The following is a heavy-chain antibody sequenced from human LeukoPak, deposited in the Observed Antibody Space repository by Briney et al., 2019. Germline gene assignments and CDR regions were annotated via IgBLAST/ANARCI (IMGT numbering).Heavy chain of an antibody. J-gene: IGHJ5*02. CDR1: GFTFSDYA. CDR3: AKHYYDSSSSWFDP. CDR2: ISADGGST. V-gene: IGHV3-23*01. Sequence: GGSLRLSCAASGFTFSDYALTWVRQAPGKGLEWVSGISADGGSTYYADSVKGRFIISRDNSKNTLFLQMNSLRAEDTAVYYCAKHYYDSSSSWFDPWGQGTLVTVTS. D-gene: IGHD3-22*01.